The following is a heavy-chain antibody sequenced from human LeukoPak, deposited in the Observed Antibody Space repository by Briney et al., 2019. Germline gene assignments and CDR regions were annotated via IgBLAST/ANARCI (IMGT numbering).Heavy chain of an antibody. J-gene: IGHJ6*03. CDR3: GRSVTTHYYYYMDV. CDR1: GGSLSSYY. D-gene: IGHD4-17*01. CDR2: IYYSGST. V-gene: IGHV4-59*01. Sequence: SETLSLTCTVCGGSLSSYYWSWIRQPPGNGLEWIGYIYYSGSTNYNPSLKSRVTISVDTSKTQFSLKLSSVTAAATAVYYCGRSVTTHYYYYMDVWGKGTTVTVSS.